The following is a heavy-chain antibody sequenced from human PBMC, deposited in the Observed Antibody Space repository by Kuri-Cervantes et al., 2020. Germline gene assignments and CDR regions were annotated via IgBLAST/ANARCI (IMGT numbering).Heavy chain of an antibody. Sequence: GESLKISCAASGFTFSSYSMNWVRQAPGKGLEWVSYISSSSGTIYYADSVKGRFTISRDNAKSSLFLQMNSLRDEDTAVYYCAREWLNWGQGTLVTVSS. CDR2: ISSSSGTI. J-gene: IGHJ4*02. V-gene: IGHV3-48*02. CDR1: GFTFSSYS. D-gene: IGHD5-12*01. CDR3: AREWLN.